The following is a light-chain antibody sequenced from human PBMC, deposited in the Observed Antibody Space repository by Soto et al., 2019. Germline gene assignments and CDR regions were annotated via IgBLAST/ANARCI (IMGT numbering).Light chain of an antibody. V-gene: IGLV1-40*01. J-gene: IGLJ1*01. CDR1: RSNLGAGYD. CDR3: QSYGTGLTGLYV. Sequence: QPVLTQPPSVSGAPGQRVTISCTGSRSNLGAGYDVHWYQQLPGTAPKIIIYGNSNRPSGVPDRFSVSKSGASASLTITGLRADDEGDYFCQSYGTGLTGLYVFGTGTKLTVL. CDR2: GNS.